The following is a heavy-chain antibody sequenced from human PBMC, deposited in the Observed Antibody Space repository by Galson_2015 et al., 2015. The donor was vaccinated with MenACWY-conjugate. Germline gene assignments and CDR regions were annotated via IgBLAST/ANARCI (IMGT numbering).Heavy chain of an antibody. CDR1: GFTFSSYS. CDR3: ARGVQLGAFDI. Sequence: SLRLSCAASGFTFSSYSMNWVRQAPGKGLEWVSYISSSSSTIYYADSVKGRFTISRDNAKNSLYLQMNSLRAEDTAVYYCARGVQLGAFDIWGQGTMVTVSS. CDR2: ISSSSSTI. J-gene: IGHJ3*02. V-gene: IGHV3-48*04. D-gene: IGHD5-24*01.